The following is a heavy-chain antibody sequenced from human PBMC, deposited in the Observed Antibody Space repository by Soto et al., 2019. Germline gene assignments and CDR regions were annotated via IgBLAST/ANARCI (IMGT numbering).Heavy chain of an antibody. D-gene: IGHD3-10*01. V-gene: IGHV1-46*01. CDR1: GYTFTRYN. J-gene: IGHJ3*02. CDR2: IDTRGGST. Sequence: QAQLVQSGAEVRKPGASANISCKASGYTFTRYNIHWVRQAPGQGLEWMGIIDTRGGSTDYTQRFQGRVTMTRDTYTGTVYMELSSLGSEDTAVYYCARDLPRDLVRGSFDIWGQGTMVTVSS. CDR3: ARDLPRDLVRGSFDI.